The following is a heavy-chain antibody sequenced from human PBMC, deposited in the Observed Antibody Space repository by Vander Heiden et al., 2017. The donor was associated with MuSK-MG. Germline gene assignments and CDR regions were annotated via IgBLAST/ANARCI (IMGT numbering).Heavy chain of an antibody. CDR3: ARALYRSSSPPYFDY. V-gene: IGHV4-30-2*01. J-gene: IGHJ4*02. CDR1: GGSISSGGYS. Sequence: QLQLQESGSGLVTPSQTLSLTCAVSGGSISSGGYSWSWIRQPPGKGLEWIGYIYHSGSTSYTPSLKSRVTRSVDRSKNQFSLKLSSLTAADTAVYYCARALYRSSSPPYFDYWGQGTLGTVAS. CDR2: IYHSGST. D-gene: IGHD6-6*01.